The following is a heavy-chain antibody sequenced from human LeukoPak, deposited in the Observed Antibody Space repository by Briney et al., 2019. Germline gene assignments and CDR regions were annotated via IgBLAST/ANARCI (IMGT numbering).Heavy chain of an antibody. CDR2: MNPNSGNT. J-gene: IGHJ4*02. Sequence: ASVKVSCKASGYTFTSYDINWVRQATGQGPEWMGWMNPNSGNTGYAQKFQGRVTMTRNTSISTAYMELSSLRSEDTAVYYCAREAKYSSSSFDYWGQGTLVTVSS. V-gene: IGHV1-8*01. CDR1: GYTFTSYD. D-gene: IGHD6-6*01. CDR3: AREAKYSSSSFDY.